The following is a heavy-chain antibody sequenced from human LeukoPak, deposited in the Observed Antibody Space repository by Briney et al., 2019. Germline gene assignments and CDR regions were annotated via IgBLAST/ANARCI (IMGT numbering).Heavy chain of an antibody. CDR1: GASISRDY. V-gene: IGHV4-59*08. Sequence: PSETLSLTCTASGASISRDYWTWIRQPPGKGLEWIGYIYNGGSTTYSPSLNSRVTISLDTSNNQFSLKLSSVTAADTAVYYCARHRSGWLQSSFDYWGQGTLVTVSS. CDR3: ARHRSGWLQSSFDY. CDR2: IYNGGST. J-gene: IGHJ4*02. D-gene: IGHD5-24*01.